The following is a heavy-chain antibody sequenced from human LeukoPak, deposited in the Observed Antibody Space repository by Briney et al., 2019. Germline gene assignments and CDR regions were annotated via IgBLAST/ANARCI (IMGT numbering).Heavy chain of an antibody. CDR3: ARMRGPTTGALDI. Sequence: GGSLRLSCAASGFTFITYTMIWVRQAPGKGLEWVSSISSSSSTKYYADSVKGRFTISRDNADNSLYLQVASLRDEDTAIYYCARMRGPTTGALDIWGPGTMVAVSS. V-gene: IGHV3-48*02. J-gene: IGHJ3*02. D-gene: IGHD1-26*01. CDR2: ISSSSSTK. CDR1: GFTFITYT.